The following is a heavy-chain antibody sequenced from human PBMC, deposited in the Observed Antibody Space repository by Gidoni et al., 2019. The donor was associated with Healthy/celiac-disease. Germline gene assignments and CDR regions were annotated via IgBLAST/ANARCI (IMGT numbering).Heavy chain of an antibody. V-gene: IGHV4-38-2*02. CDR2: IYHSGST. Sequence: QVQLQESGPGLVKPSETLSLTCTVSGYSISSGYYWGWIRQPPGKGLEWIGSIYHSGSTYYNPSLKSRVTISVDTSKNQFALKLSSVTAADTAVYYCARVGITMVRGVIIGGYGMDVWGQGTTVTVSS. CDR1: GYSISSGYY. CDR3: ARVGITMVRGVIIGGYGMDV. D-gene: IGHD3-10*01. J-gene: IGHJ6*02.